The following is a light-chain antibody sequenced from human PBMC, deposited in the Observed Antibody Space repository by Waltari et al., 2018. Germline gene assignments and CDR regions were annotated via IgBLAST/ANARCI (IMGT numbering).Light chain of an antibody. CDR1: QTVRPS. V-gene: IGKV1-5*03. CDR2: KAS. J-gene: IGKJ2*01. CDR3: QQYDGYST. Sequence: DIQMTQSPSTLSASVGDRVTITCRASQTVRPSLAWHQQKPGKAPKRLIHKASILQGGVPARFNGSGSETEFTLTIDGLQPDDFATYYCQQYDGYSTFGQGTKLEI.